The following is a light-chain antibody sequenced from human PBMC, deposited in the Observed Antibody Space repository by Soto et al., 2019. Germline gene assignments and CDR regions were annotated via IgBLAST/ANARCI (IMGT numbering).Light chain of an antibody. CDR2: AAS. V-gene: IGKV1-39*01. Sequence: DIQMTQSPSSLSASVGDRVTITCQASQDISNFLAWYQQKPGKAPKLLIYAASTLQSGVPSRFSGSGSGTDFTLTISSLQPEDSATYYCQQGSSTPFTFGPGTKVDIK. J-gene: IGKJ3*01. CDR3: QQGSSTPFT. CDR1: QDISNF.